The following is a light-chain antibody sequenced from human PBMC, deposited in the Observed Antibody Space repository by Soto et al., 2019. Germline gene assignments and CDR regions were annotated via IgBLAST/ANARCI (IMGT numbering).Light chain of an antibody. CDR3: CSYAGGSLI. J-gene: IGLJ2*01. CDR1: SSDVGGYNY. Sequence: QSVLTQPRSVSGSPGRSVTISCTGTSSDVGGYNYVSWYQQHPDKAPKLVIYDVNGRPSGVPDRFSGSKSGNTASLTISGLQAEDEADYYCCSYAGGSLIFGGGTKVTVL. V-gene: IGLV2-11*01. CDR2: DVN.